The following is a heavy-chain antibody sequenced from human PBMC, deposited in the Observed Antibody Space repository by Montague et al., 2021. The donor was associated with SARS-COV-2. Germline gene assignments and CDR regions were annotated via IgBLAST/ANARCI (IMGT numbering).Heavy chain of an antibody. CDR3: ARDYKGYCSGGSCSYYYYGMDV. CDR1: GGSISSGSYY. Sequence: TLSLTCTVSGGSISSGSYYWSWIRQPAGKGLEWIGRIYTCGSTNYNPSLKSRVTISVDTSKNQFSLKLSSVTAADTAVYYCARDYKGYCSGGSCSYYYYGMDVWGQGTTVTVSS. CDR2: IYTCGST. D-gene: IGHD2-15*01. V-gene: IGHV4-61*02. J-gene: IGHJ6*02.